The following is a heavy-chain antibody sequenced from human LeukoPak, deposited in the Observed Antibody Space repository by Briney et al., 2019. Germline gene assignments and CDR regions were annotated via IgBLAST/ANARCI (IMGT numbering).Heavy chain of an antibody. Sequence: GGSLRLSCAASGFTFSNYWMHWVRQVPGKGLVWVSRINDLGTSTNYADSVRGRFTISRDDAKNTLYLQMNSLRAEDTAVYYCASGGGAYYFDYWGRGTLVTVSS. CDR3: ASGGGAYYFDY. V-gene: IGHV3-74*01. CDR2: INDLGTST. D-gene: IGHD3-10*01. CDR1: GFTFSNYW. J-gene: IGHJ4*02.